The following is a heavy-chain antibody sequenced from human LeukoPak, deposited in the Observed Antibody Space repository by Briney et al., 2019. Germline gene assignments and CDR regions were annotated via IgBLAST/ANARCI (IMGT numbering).Heavy chain of an antibody. V-gene: IGHV3-23*01. CDR2: ISGGGGGT. J-gene: IGHJ4*02. Sequence: PGGSLRLSCAASGFILSTYAMSWVRQAPGKGLEWVSGISGGGGGTYFADSVKGRFTISRDNAKNTLYLQMNSLRVEDTAVYYCAREGLECLGSSCQRAAFDYWGQGTPVTVSS. CDR3: AREGLECLGSSCQRAAFDY. D-gene: IGHD2-2*01. CDR1: GFILSTYA.